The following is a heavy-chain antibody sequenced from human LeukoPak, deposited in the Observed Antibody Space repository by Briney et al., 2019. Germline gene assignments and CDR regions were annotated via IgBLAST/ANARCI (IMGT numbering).Heavy chain of an antibody. J-gene: IGHJ4*02. CDR1: GYTFTSYA. CDR2: INAGNGNT. Sequence: PLASVKVSCKASGYTFTSYAMHWVRQAPGQRLEWMGWINAGNGNTKYSQKFQGRVTITRDTSASTAYMELSSLRSEDTAVYYCARDKGGGNDYWGQGTLVTVSS. V-gene: IGHV1-3*01. D-gene: IGHD1-14*01. CDR3: ARDKGGGNDY.